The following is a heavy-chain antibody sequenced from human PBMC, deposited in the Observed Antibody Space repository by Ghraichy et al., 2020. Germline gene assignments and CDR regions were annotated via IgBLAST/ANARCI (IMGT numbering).Heavy chain of an antibody. V-gene: IGHV3-48*02. CDR2: ISSSSRTI. D-gene: IGHD6-6*01. CDR3: AKNLAARKGLWYFAL. J-gene: IGHJ2*01. CDR1: GFTFSSYS. Sequence: GGSLRRSCAASGFTFSSYSINWVRQAPGKGLEWISYISSSSRTIFYADSVKGRFTISRDNDKKSLYLQTNTLRNEDTSVYYCAKNLAARKGLWYFALWGRGTLVTVSS.